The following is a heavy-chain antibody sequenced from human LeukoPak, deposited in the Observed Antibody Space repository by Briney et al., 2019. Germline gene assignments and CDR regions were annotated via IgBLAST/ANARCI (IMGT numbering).Heavy chain of an antibody. V-gene: IGHV4-34*01. Sequence: PSETLSLTCAVYGGSFSGYYWSWIRQPPGKGLEWIGEINHSGSTNYNPSLKSRVTISVDTSKNQFSLKLSSVTAADTAVYYCARGPPYYDFWSGQYVRSSGAFDIWGQGTMVTVSS. CDR1: GGSFSGYY. CDR2: INHSGST. D-gene: IGHD3-3*01. CDR3: ARGPPYYDFWSGQYVRSSGAFDI. J-gene: IGHJ3*02.